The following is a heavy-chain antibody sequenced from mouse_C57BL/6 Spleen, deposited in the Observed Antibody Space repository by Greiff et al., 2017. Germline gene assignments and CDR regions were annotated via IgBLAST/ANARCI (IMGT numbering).Heavy chain of an antibody. D-gene: IGHD1-1*01. V-gene: IGHV3-6*01. CDR1: GYSITSGYY. Sequence: EVKVEESGPGLVKPSQSLSLTCSVTGYSITSGYYWNWIRQFPGNKLEWMGYISYDGSNNYNPSLKNRISITRDTSKNQFFLKLNSVTTEDTATYYCAREAHYYGSSYGYFDVWGTGTTVTVSS. CDR2: ISYDGSN. J-gene: IGHJ1*03. CDR3: AREAHYYGSSYGYFDV.